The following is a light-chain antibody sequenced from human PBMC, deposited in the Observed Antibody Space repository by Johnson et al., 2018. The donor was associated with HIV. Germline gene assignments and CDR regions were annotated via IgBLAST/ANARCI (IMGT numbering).Light chain of an antibody. CDR2: DNY. CDR1: SSNIGSNY. CDR3: GAWVNTLSGGLYV. V-gene: IGLV1-51*01. J-gene: IGLJ1*01. Sequence: QSVLTQPPSVSAAPGQKVTISCSGSSSNIGSNYVSWYQHLTGTAPKLLIYDNYNRPSGIPDRFSASKSGTSATLCITALPHGDEGDDYCGAWVNTLSGGLYVFGTGTKVTVL.